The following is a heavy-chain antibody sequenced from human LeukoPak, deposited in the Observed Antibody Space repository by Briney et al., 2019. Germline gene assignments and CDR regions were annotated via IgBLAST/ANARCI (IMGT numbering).Heavy chain of an antibody. V-gene: IGHV4-59*01. Sequence: PSETLSLTCTVSGGSISSYYWSWIRQPPGKGLEWIGYIYYSGSTNYNPSLKSRVTISVDTSKNQFSLKLSSVTAADTAVYYCARVRGDAFDIWDQGTMVTVSS. CDR1: GGSISSYY. J-gene: IGHJ3*02. CDR2: IYYSGST. CDR3: ARVRGDAFDI.